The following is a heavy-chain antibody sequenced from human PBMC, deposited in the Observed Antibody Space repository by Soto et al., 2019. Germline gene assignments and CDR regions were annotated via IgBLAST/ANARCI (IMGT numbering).Heavy chain of an antibody. CDR3: ARSHTTVTSYDY. CDR2: IYHSGST. CDR1: GGSISRGGYS. Sequence: SETLSLTCAVSGGSISRGGYSWSWIRQPPGKGLEWIGYIYHSGSTYYNPSLKSRVTISVDRSKNQFSLKLSSVTAADTAVYYCARSHTTVTSYDYWGQGTLVTVSS. V-gene: IGHV4-30-2*01. J-gene: IGHJ4*02. D-gene: IGHD4-17*01.